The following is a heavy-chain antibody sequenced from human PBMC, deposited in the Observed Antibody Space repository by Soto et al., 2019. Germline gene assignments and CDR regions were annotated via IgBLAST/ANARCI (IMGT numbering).Heavy chain of an antibody. CDR1: GFTFSSYG. Sequence: QVQLVESGGGVVQPGRSLRLSCAASGFTFSSYGMHWVRQAPGKGLEWVAVISYDGSNKYYADSVKGRFTISSDNSKNTLYLQMTSLRAEDTAVYYCATSGYSYGDYWGQGTLVTVSS. CDR2: ISYDGSNK. J-gene: IGHJ4*02. CDR3: ATSGYSYGDY. V-gene: IGHV3-30*03. D-gene: IGHD5-18*01.